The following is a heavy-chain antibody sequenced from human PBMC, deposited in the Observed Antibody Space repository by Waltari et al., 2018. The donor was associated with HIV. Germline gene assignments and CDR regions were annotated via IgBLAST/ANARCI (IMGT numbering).Heavy chain of an antibody. J-gene: IGHJ3*02. D-gene: IGHD5-18*01. Sequence: VQLQESGPGLVKPSQTLSLTCTVSGGSISSGSYYWSWIRPPAGKGLEWIGRIYTSGSTNYNPSLKSRVTISVDTSKNQFSLKLSSVTAADTAVYYCARRGIQLWFYAFDIWGQGTMVTVSS. CDR2: IYTSGST. CDR3: ARRGIQLWFYAFDI. V-gene: IGHV4-61*02. CDR1: GGSISSGSYY.